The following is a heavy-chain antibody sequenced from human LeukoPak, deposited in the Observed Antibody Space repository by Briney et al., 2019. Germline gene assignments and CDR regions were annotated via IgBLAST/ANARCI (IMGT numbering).Heavy chain of an antibody. CDR3: AGERGEEYSSGWYKTNYFYN. Sequence: PSETLSLTCAVSGGSISSSNWWSWVRQPPGKGLEWIGEIYHSGSTNYNPSLESRVAISADMSKNQISLKLTSVTGADTAVYYCAGERGEEYSSGWYKTNYFYNWGQGIRITVSS. CDR1: GGSISSSNW. CDR2: IYHSGST. D-gene: IGHD6-19*01. J-gene: IGHJ4*02. V-gene: IGHV4-4*02.